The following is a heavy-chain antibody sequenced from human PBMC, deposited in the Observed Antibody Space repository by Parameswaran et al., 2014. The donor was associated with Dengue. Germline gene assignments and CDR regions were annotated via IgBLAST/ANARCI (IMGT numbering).Heavy chain of an antibody. J-gene: IGHJ6*02. D-gene: IGHD3-9*01. CDR2: ISSSGSTI. Sequence: RWIRQPPGKGLEWVSYISSSGSTIYYADSVKGRFTISRDNAKNSLYLQMNSLRAEDTAVYYCARALGYFDWLSPYYYYGMDVWGQGTTVTVSS. V-gene: IGHV3-11*01. CDR3: ARALGYFDWLSPYYYYGMDV.